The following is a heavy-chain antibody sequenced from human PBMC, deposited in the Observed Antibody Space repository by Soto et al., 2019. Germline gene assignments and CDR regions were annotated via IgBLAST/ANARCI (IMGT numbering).Heavy chain of an antibody. CDR2: IIPIFGTA. V-gene: IGHV1-69*13. J-gene: IGHJ6*02. CDR3: ASLYCSSTSCYTVYYYYGMDV. CDR1: GGTFSSYA. Sequence: SVKVSCKASGGTFSSYAISWVRQAPGQGLEWMGGIIPIFGTANYAQKFQGRVTITADESTSTAYMELSSLRSEDAAVYYCASLYCSSTSCYTVYYYYGMDVWGQGTTVTVSS. D-gene: IGHD2-2*02.